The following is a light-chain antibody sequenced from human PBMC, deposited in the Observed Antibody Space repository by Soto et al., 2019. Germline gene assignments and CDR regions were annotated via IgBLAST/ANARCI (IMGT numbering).Light chain of an antibody. CDR2: EAS. J-gene: IGKJ1*01. CDR1: QSISGS. CDR3: QQYNGYWT. V-gene: IGKV1-5*03. Sequence: DIQVTQSPSTLSASVGDRVTITCRASQSISGSLAWYQQKPGKVPKLLMYEASNLKSGVPSRFSGSGSGTEYSLTISSLQPDDSASYYCQQYNGYWTFGQGTRVEIK.